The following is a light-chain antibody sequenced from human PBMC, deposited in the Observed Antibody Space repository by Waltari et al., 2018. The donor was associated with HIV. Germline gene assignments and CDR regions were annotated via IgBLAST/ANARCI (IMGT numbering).Light chain of an antibody. CDR3: QQYNNWPPLFT. J-gene: IGKJ3*01. CDR1: QSVSSN. CDR2: GAS. Sequence: DIVLTQSPATLSVSPGDRATLSCRASQSVSSNLAWYQQKPGQAPRLLTYGASTRATGIPARFSGSGSGTEFTLTISSLQSEDFAVYYCQQYNNWPPLFTFGPGTKVDIK. V-gene: IGKV3-15*01.